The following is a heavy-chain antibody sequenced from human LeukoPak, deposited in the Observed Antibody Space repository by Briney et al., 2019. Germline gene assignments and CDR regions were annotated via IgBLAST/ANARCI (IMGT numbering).Heavy chain of an antibody. CDR1: GFTFYGSA. Sequence: PGGSLRLSCATSGFTFYGSALLWVRQASGQGLEWVGRIRSKAHRYAAAYAASVKGRFTVSRDDSKNMAYLQMNSLKTEDTAIYSCTRRHYGDYVVDNWGQGTLVTVSS. CDR3: TRRHYGDYVVDN. D-gene: IGHD4-17*01. J-gene: IGHJ4*02. V-gene: IGHV3-73*01. CDR2: IRSKAHRYAA.